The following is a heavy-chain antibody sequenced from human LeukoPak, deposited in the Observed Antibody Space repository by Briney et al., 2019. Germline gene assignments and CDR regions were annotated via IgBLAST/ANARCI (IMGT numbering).Heavy chain of an antibody. CDR1: GFTFSSYG. V-gene: IGHV3-30*02. Sequence: PGGSLRLSCAASGFTFSSYGMHWVRQAPGKGLEWVAFIWYDGSNKYYADSVKGRFTISRDNSKNTLYLQMNSLRAEDTAVYYCAKDAAFDYWGQGTLVTVSS. CDR2: IWYDGSNK. J-gene: IGHJ4*02. CDR3: AKDAAFDY. D-gene: IGHD6-13*01.